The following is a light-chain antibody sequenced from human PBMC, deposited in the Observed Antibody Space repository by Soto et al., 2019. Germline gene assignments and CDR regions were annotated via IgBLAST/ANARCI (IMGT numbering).Light chain of an antibody. J-gene: IGKJ5*01. V-gene: IGKV3-20*01. CDR3: QQYDSSPIT. Sequence: EIVLTQSPDTLSLSPGGRATLSCRASQSVTLDYLGLYQQTPGQAPRLLIFGASSRATGIPDRFTGSGSVTDFTLTISRLEPEDFAVYYCQQYDSSPITFGQGTRLEIK. CDR1: QSVTLDY. CDR2: GAS.